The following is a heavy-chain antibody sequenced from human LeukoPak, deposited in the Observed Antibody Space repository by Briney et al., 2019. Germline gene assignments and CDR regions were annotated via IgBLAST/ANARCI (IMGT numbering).Heavy chain of an antibody. CDR2: IIPIFGTA. Sequence: SVKLSCKASGGTFSSYAISWVRQAPGQGLEWMGGIIPIFGTANYAQKFQGRVTITTDESTSTAYMELSSLRSEDTAVYYCARPHTMVRFHTTQNYYYYYMDVWGKGTTVTVSS. D-gene: IGHD3-10*01. CDR3: ARPHTMVRFHTTQNYYYYYMDV. V-gene: IGHV1-69*05. CDR1: GGTFSSYA. J-gene: IGHJ6*03.